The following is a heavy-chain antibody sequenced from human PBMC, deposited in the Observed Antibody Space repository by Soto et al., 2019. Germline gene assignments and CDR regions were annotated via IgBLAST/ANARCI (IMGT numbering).Heavy chain of an antibody. CDR3: VRDGTRTLRDWFDP. CDR2: IYATGTT. V-gene: IGHV4-4*07. J-gene: IGHJ5*02. D-gene: IGHD1-1*01. Sequence: TRSLTCSVADANSSGFYWSWIRKYAGKGLEWIGRIYATGTTDYNPSLKSRVMMSVDTSKKQFSLKLRSVTAADTAVFYCVRDGTRTLRDWFDPWGHGISVPVSS. CDR1: DANSSGFY.